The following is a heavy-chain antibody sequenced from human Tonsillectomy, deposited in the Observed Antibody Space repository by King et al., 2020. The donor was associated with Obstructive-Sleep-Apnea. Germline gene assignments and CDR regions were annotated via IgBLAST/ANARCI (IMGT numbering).Heavy chain of an antibody. CDR2: IYYSGST. Sequence: VQLQESGPGLVKPSQTLSLTCTVSGGSISSGGYYWSWIRQHPGKGLEWIGYIYYSGSTYYNPSLKSRVTISVDTSKNQFSLKLSSVTAADTAVYYCARVVNDILTGLYYFDYWGQGTLVTVSS. CDR3: ARVVNDILTGLYYFDY. D-gene: IGHD3-9*01. J-gene: IGHJ4*02. V-gene: IGHV4-31*03. CDR1: GGSISSGGYY.